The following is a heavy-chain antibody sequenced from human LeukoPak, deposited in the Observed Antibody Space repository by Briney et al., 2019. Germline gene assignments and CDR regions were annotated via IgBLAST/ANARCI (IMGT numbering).Heavy chain of an antibody. J-gene: IGHJ4*02. CDR3: AGMGYYDSSGYY. D-gene: IGHD3-22*01. CDR1: GVTISGYA. V-gene: IGHV3-23*01. CDR2: ISGNGGHST. Sequence: GGSLRLSCGVSGVTISGYAMTWVRQAPGKGLEWVSSISGNGGHSTYYADSVKGRFTISRDNSKNTLYLQMNSLRAEDTAVYYCAGMGYYDSSGYYWGQGTLVTVSS.